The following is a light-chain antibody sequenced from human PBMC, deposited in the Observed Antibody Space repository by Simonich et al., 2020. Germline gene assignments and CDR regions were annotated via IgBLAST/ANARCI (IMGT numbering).Light chain of an antibody. Sequence: QSALTQPASVSGSPGQAIPISCTGTSSDFGGYNYGTWYQQHPGKAPQLIIYEVSKRPSGLSNRFSGSKSGNTASLTISGLQAEDEADYYCSSYTSSSTLVFGGGTKLTVL. V-gene: IGLV2-14*01. CDR3: SSYTSSSTLV. CDR2: EVS. J-gene: IGLJ2*01. CDR1: SSDFGGYNY.